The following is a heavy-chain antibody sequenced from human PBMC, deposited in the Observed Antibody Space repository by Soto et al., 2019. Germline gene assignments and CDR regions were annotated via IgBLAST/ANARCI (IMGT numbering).Heavy chain of an antibody. Sequence: ASVKVSFKASGYTFTSYYMHWLRQAPGQGLEWMGIINPSGGSTSYAQKFQGRVTMTRDTSTSTVYMELSSLRSEDTAVYYCARDIAAAGESYYYYGMDVWGQGTTVTVSS. CDR2: INPSGGST. J-gene: IGHJ6*02. D-gene: IGHD6-13*01. CDR1: GYTFTSYY. CDR3: ARDIAAAGESYYYYGMDV. V-gene: IGHV1-46*01.